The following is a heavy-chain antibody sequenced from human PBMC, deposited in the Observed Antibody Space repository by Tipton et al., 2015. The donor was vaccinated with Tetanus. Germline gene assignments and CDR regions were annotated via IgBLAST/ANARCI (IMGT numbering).Heavy chain of an antibody. CDR1: GYTLTELS. Sequence: QVQLVQSGAEVKKPGASVKVSCKVSGYTLTELSMHWVRQAPGKGLEWMGGFDPEDGETIYAQKFQGRVTMTEDTSTDPAYMELSSLRSEDTAVYYCATHPRDIVVVPAAIGMDVWGQGTTVTVSS. V-gene: IGHV1-24*01. CDR2: FDPEDGET. D-gene: IGHD2-2*01. J-gene: IGHJ6*02. CDR3: ATHPRDIVVVPAAIGMDV.